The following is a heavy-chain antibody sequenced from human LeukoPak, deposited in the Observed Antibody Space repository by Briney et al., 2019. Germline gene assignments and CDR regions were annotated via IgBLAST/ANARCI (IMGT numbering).Heavy chain of an antibody. CDR2: INPNSGGT. V-gene: IGHV1-2*02. CDR1: GYTFTGYY. Sequence: ASVKVSCKASGYTFTGYYMHWVRQAPGQGLEWMGWINPNSGGTNYAQKFQGRVTMTRDTSISTAYMELNSLRAEDTAVYYCARDYYDSSGYYYFDYWGQGTLVTVSS. D-gene: IGHD3-22*01. CDR3: ARDYYDSSGYYYFDY. J-gene: IGHJ4*02.